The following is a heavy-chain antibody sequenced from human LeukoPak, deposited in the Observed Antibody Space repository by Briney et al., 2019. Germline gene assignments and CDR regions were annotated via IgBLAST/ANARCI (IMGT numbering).Heavy chain of an antibody. CDR2: INHNAEMI. J-gene: IGHJ4*02. D-gene: IGHD3-9*01. CDR1: GFTFSNAW. Sequence: GGSLRLSCAASGFTFSNAWMSWVRQAPGKGLEWIAYINHNAEMIFYPDLVKGRFTISRDNAKNSLYLQMNALRYEDTAIYYCARDHDWAFDLWGQGTLVTVSS. V-gene: IGHV3-48*02. CDR3: ARDHDWAFDL.